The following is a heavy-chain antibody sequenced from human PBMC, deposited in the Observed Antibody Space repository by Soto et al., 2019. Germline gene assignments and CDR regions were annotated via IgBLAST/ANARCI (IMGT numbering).Heavy chain of an antibody. Sequence: SETLSLTCTVSSDSISTNNYWSWVRQPPGTGLEWIGEIYHTGSTNYNPSLKSRVTISADKSKNQFSLRLTSVTAADTAVYYCARNYDGLNAFDVWGQGTMVTVSS. J-gene: IGHJ3*01. CDR3: ARNYDGLNAFDV. V-gene: IGHV4-4*02. CDR1: SDSISTNNY. D-gene: IGHD1-7*01. CDR2: IYHTGST.